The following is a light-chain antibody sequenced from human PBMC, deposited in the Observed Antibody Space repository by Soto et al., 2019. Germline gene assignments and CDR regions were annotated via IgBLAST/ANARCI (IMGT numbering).Light chain of an antibody. CDR2: DVT. J-gene: IGLJ2*01. Sequence: QPVLTQPRSVSGSPGQSVAISCAGTSSDVGRHNYVSWYQQYPGKAPKLIIHDVTKRPSGVPDRFSGSKSGNTASLTISGLQAEDEADYYCCSFAGLFGGGTKVTVL. CDR3: CSFAGL. V-gene: IGLV2-11*01. CDR1: SSDVGRHNY.